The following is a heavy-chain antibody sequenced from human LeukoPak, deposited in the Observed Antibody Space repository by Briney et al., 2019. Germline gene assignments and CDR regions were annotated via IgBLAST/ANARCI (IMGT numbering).Heavy chain of an antibody. J-gene: IGHJ4*02. Sequence: GGSLRLSCAASGIAFSDVWMTWVRQAPGKGLEWVGRIKSKADGGTTDYAAPVKGRFSISGDDSKNTLYLQMDSLKAEDTAVYYCATLSTGFWGQGTLVTVSS. CDR1: GIAFSDVW. V-gene: IGHV3-15*01. CDR2: IKSKADGGTT. CDR3: ATLSTGF.